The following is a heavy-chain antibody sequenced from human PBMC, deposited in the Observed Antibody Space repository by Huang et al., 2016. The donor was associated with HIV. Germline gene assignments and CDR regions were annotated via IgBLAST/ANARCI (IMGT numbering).Heavy chain of an antibody. CDR3: ARSAYGDLDY. V-gene: IGHV1-8*02. D-gene: IGHD4-17*01. CDR1: GYTFTNYD. CDR2: MNPNTENT. Sequence: QVHLVQSGAEVKKPGASVKVSCKASGYTFTNYDINWVRQAPGRGLELMGLMNPNTENTGFAQSFQGRVTMTRKTSITTAYMELTSLTSEDTAVYYCARSAYGDLDYWGRGTLVIVSS. J-gene: IGHJ4*02.